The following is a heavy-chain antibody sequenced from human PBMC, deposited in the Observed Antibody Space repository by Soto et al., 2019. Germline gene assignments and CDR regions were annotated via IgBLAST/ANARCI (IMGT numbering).Heavy chain of an antibody. V-gene: IGHV4-39*01. J-gene: IGHJ4*02. Sequence: SETLSLTCTVSGGSISSSSYYWGWIRQPPGKGLEWIGSLYYSGSTYYNPSLKSRVTIYVDTSKNQSYLKLSSVTAEDTAVYYCASPTTDITMVRGVQGRFDYWGQGTLVTVSS. CDR3: ASPTTDITMVRGVQGRFDY. CDR2: LYYSGST. D-gene: IGHD3-10*01. CDR1: GGSISSSSYY.